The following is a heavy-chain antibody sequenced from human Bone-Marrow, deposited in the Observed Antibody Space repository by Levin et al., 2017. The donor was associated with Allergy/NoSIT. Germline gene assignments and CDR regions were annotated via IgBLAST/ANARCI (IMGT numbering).Heavy chain of an antibody. J-gene: IGHJ4*02. CDR3: ARLRGEYYDFWSGSG. D-gene: IGHD3-3*01. CDR2: IYYSGST. V-gene: IGHV4-39*01. CDR1: GGSISSSSYY. Sequence: PSETLSLTCTVSGGSISSSSYYWGWIRQPPGKGLEWIGSIYYSGSTYYNPSLKSRVTISVDTSKNQFSLKLSSVTAADTAVYYCARLRGEYYDFWSGSGWGQGTLVTVSS.